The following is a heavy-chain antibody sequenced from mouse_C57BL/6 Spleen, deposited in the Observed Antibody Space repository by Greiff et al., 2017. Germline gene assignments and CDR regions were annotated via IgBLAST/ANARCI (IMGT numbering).Heavy chain of an antibody. CDR3: ARKSYYDYDRYFDV. CDR1: GYTFTSYW. V-gene: IGHV1-64*01. D-gene: IGHD2-4*01. Sequence: VQLQQPGAELVKPGASVKLSCKASGYTFTSYWMHWVKQRPGQGLEWIGMIHPNSGSTNYNEKFKSKATLTVDKSSSTAYMQLSSLTSEDSAVYYCARKSYYDYDRYFDVWGTGTTVTVSS. J-gene: IGHJ1*03. CDR2: IHPNSGST.